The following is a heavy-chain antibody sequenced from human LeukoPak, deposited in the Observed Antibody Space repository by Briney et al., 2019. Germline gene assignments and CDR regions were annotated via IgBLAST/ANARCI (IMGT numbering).Heavy chain of an antibody. CDR3: ARGYSNYGYVFDI. D-gene: IGHD4-11*01. CDR1: GGSFSGNY. J-gene: IGHJ3*02. Sequence: SETLSLTCAVYGGSFSGNYWSWIRQPPGKGLEWIGEINHSGSTNYNPSLKSRVTISVDTSKNQFSLKLSSVTAADTAVYYCARGYSNYGYVFDIWGQGTMVTVSS. CDR2: INHSGST. V-gene: IGHV4-34*01.